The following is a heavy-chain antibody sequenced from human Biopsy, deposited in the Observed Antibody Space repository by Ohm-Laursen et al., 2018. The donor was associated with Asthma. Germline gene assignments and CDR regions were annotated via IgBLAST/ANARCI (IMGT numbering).Heavy chain of an antibody. CDR2: IKHDGSEK. CDR1: GFTFGDYW. D-gene: IGHD3-3*02. J-gene: IGHJ1*01. Sequence: GSLRLSCTASGFTFGDYWMSWVRQVPGKGLECVANIKHDGSEKNHVDSLKGRFTISRDNAKNSLYLQMNSLRAEDTAVYYCARTFHFWSPYHAEHYQLWGQGTLVTVSS. CDR3: ARTFHFWSPYHAEHYQL. V-gene: IGHV3-7*01.